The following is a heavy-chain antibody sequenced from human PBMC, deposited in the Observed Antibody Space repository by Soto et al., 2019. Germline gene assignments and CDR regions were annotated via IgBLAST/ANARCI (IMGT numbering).Heavy chain of an antibody. J-gene: IGHJ4*02. D-gene: IGHD3-22*01. CDR3: AKVFRDSSGYYSGDYFDY. Sequence: GSLRLSCAASGFTFISYGIHCFRHAACKWLEWVAVISYDGSNKYYADSVKGRFTISRDNSKNTLYLQMNSLRAEDTAVYYCAKVFRDSSGYYSGDYFDYWGQGTLVTVSS. V-gene: IGHV3-30*18. CDR1: GFTFISYG. CDR2: ISYDGSNK.